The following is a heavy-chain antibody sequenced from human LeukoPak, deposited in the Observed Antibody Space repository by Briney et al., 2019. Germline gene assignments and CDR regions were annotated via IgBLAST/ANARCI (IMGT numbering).Heavy chain of an antibody. CDR3: AKDWLIAAAGIYFDY. V-gene: IGHV3-23*01. Sequence: GGSLRLSCAASGFTFSSYAMNWDRQAPGKGLEWVSAISGSGGSTYYADSVTGRFTISRDNSKNTLYSQMNSLRAEDTAVYYCAKDWLIAAAGIYFDYWGQGTLVTVSS. CDR2: ISGSGGST. D-gene: IGHD6-13*01. CDR1: GFTFSSYA. J-gene: IGHJ4*02.